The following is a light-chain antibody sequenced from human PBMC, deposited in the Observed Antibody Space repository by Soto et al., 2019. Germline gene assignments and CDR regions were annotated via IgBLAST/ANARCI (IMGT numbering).Light chain of an antibody. CDR3: GTWDSSLSAGVV. Sequence: QSVLTQPPSVSAAPVQKVTISCSGTSSNIGNNYVSWYQQLPGTAPKLLIYENNKRPSGIPDRVCGSKSGTSATLGITGLQTGEEVDYYCGTWDSSLSAGVVFGGGTKVTVI. CDR1: SSNIGNNY. CDR2: ENN. V-gene: IGLV1-51*02. J-gene: IGLJ2*01.